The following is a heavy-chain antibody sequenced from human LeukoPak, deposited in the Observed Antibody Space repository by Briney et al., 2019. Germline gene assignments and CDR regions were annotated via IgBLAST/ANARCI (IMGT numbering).Heavy chain of an antibody. D-gene: IGHD1-26*01. CDR3: ARDRRVVGTTTYYYYMDV. CDR2: ISAYNGNT. CDR1: GYTFTGYY. V-gene: IGHV1-18*04. J-gene: IGHJ6*03. Sequence: ASVKVSCKASGYTFTGYYIHWVRQAPGQGLEWMGWISAYNGNTNYAQKLQGRVTMTTDTSTRTAYMELRSLRSDDSAVYYCARDRRVVGTTTYYYYMDVWGTGTTVTVSS.